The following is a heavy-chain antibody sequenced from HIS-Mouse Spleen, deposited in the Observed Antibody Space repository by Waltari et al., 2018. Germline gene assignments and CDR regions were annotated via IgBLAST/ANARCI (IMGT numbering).Heavy chain of an antibody. CDR1: GRSTSSSSYY. CDR2: IYYSGST. V-gene: IGHV4-39*07. Sequence: QLQLHESGPGLVKPSETLSLTCTASGRSTSSSSYYWGWIRQPPGKGLEWIGSIYYSGSTYYNPSLKSRVTISVDTSKTQFSLKLSSVTAADTAVYYCAREIPYSSSWYDWYFDLWGRGTLVTVSS. J-gene: IGHJ2*01. D-gene: IGHD6-13*01. CDR3: AREIPYSSSWYDWYFDL.